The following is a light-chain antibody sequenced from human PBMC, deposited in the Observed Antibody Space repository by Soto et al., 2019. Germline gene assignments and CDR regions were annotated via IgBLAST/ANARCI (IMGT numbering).Light chain of an antibody. Sequence: IVSTQSPGTLSLSPGERATLSYRASQSVSSSYLAWYQRKPGQAPRLLLYGASSRATGIPDRFSGGVSGTDGTITISRLEPEDGSVYYCQQYHNSPPTFGQGTKVDIK. V-gene: IGKV3-20*01. CDR2: GAS. CDR3: QQYHNSPPT. CDR1: QSVSSSY. J-gene: IGKJ1*01.